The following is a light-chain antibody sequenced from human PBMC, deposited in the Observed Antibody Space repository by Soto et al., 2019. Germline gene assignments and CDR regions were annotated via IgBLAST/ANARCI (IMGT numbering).Light chain of an antibody. J-gene: IGLJ3*02. Sequence: QLVLTQSSSASASVGSSVKLTCTLSSGHSSYIIAWHQQQPGKAPRYLMKLEGSGSYNKGSGVPDRFSGSSSGADRYLTISNLQFEDEADYYCETWDSNSWVFGGGTKLTVL. V-gene: IGLV4-60*02. CDR2: LEGSGSY. CDR1: SGHSSYI. CDR3: ETWDSNSWV.